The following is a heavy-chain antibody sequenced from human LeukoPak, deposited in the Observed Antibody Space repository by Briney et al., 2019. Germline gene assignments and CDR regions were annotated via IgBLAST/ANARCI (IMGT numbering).Heavy chain of an antibody. Sequence: SETLSLTCTVSGGSISSGDYYWTWIRQHPGKGLEWIGYIYYRGSTYYNPSLQSRVTISVDTSKNQFSLKLSSVTAADTAVYYCARDVYYYDSSGYAFDIWGQGTMVTVSS. CDR2: IYYRGST. CDR1: GGSISSGDYY. V-gene: IGHV4-31*03. CDR3: ARDVYYYDSSGYAFDI. D-gene: IGHD3-22*01. J-gene: IGHJ3*02.